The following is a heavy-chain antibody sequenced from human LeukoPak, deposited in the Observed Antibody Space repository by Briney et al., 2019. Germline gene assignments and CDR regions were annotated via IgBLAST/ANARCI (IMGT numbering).Heavy chain of an antibody. J-gene: IGHJ3*02. CDR1: GFTFSSYS. Sequence: GGSLRLSCAASGFTFSSYSMNWVRQAPGKGLEWVSSISSSSSYIYYADSVKGRFTISRDNAKNSLYLQMNSLRAEDTAVYYCARDRDYGDYVDAFDIWRQGTMVTVSS. V-gene: IGHV3-21*01. CDR2: ISSSSSYI. CDR3: ARDRDYGDYVDAFDI. D-gene: IGHD4-17*01.